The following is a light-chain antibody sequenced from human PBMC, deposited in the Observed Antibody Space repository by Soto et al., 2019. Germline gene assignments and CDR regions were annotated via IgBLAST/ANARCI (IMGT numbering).Light chain of an antibody. V-gene: IGKV3-15*01. CDR3: HQYNDWPRFT. CDR1: QTVSSN. J-gene: IGKJ3*01. CDR2: GAS. Sequence: EIVMTQSPATLYVSPGERATLSCRASQTVSSNLAWYQQKPGQAPRLLIYGASTRATGIPARFSGSGSGTEFTLTISSLQSEDLAVYYCHQYNDWPRFTFGPGTKVDIK.